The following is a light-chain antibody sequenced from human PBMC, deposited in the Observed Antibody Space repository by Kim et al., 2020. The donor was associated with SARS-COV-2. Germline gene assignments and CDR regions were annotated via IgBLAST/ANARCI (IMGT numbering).Light chain of an antibody. V-gene: IGLV4-69*01. Sequence: SGKLTCTLSSGHSSSAIAWHQQQPEKGPRYLMKLNSDGSHSKGDGIPDRFSGSSSGAERYLTISSLQSEDEADYYCQTWGTGPEWVFGGGTKLTVL. CDR2: LNSDGSH. CDR1: SGHSSSA. CDR3: QTWGTGPEWV. J-gene: IGLJ3*02.